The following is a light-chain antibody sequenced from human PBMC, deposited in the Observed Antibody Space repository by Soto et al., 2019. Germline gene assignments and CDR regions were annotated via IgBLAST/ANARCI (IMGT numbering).Light chain of an antibody. CDR2: DAS. Sequence: EIMLTQSPDTLSLSPGNRATLSCRASQSVSTYLAWYQQKPGQPPRLLIYDASNRATGIPARFSGSGSGTEFTLTISSLEPVDFAVYYCQQRSNWPPTFGQGTKVEIK. V-gene: IGKV3-11*01. J-gene: IGKJ1*01. CDR3: QQRSNWPPT. CDR1: QSVSTY.